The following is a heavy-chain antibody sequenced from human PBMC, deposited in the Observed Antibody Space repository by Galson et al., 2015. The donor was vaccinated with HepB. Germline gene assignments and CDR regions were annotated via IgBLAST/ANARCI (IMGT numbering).Heavy chain of an antibody. CDR3: ARSSAPWFGEYTDY. CDR1: GGSISSYY. CDR2: IYSCGST. J-gene: IGHJ4*02. Sequence: ETLSLTCTVSGGSISSYYWSWIRQPAGKGLEWIGRIYSCGSTNYNPSLKSRVTMSVDTSKNQFSLKLSSVTAADTAVYYCARSSAPWFGEYTDYWGQGTLVTVSS. D-gene: IGHD3-10*01. V-gene: IGHV4-4*07.